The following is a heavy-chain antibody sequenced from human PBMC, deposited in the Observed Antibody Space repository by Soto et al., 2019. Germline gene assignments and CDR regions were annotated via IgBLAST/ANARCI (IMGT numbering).Heavy chain of an antibody. Sequence: EVQLLESGGGLVQPGGSLRLSCAASGFSFSSYAMNWVRQAPGKGLEWVSASSGNGASTYYADSVKGRVTISRDNSKDTVYLQMNSLRAEDTAVYYCAKGPYYEFWSGKDWFDPWGQGALVTFSS. V-gene: IGHV3-23*01. CDR2: SSGNGAST. D-gene: IGHD3-3*01. J-gene: IGHJ5*02. CDR3: AKGPYYEFWSGKDWFDP. CDR1: GFSFSSYA.